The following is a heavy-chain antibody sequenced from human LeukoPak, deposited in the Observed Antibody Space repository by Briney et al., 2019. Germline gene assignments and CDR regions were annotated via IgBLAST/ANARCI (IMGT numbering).Heavy chain of an antibody. Sequence: GGSLRLSCAASGFTFSSYSMSWVRQAPGKRLEWVSAISGSGGSTYYADSVKGRFTISRDNSKSTLYLQMNSLGAEDTAVYYCAKDPDYYDSSGSPWGQGTLVTVSS. V-gene: IGHV3-23*01. CDR2: ISGSGGST. CDR1: GFTFSSYS. CDR3: AKDPDYYDSSGSP. J-gene: IGHJ5*02. D-gene: IGHD3-22*01.